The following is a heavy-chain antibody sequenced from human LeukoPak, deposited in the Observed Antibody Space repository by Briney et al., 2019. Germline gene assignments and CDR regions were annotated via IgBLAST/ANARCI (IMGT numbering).Heavy chain of an antibody. V-gene: IGHV3-23*01. CDR2: ISDSGVYT. CDR3: ARHDSFIPY. D-gene: IGHD3-16*02. CDR1: GFRFSAYA. Sequence: PGGSLRLSCAVSGFRFSAYALTWVRQAPGGGLEWVSSISDSGVYTYYADSVKGRCTISRDNSKNTVSLQMDNLRAEDTAVYFCARHDSFIPYWGQGTLVTVSS. J-gene: IGHJ4*02.